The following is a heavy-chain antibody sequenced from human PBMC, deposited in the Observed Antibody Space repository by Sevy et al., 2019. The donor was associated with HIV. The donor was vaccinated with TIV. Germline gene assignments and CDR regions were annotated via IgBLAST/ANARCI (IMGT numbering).Heavy chain of an antibody. CDR2: ISGSGGST. CDR1: GFTFSNYA. V-gene: IGHV3-23*01. Sequence: GESLKISCAASGFTFSNYAMSWVRQAPGKGLEWVSAISGSGGSTYYADSVKGRFTISRDNSKNTLYLQMNSLRAEDTAVYYCAKVVIVSGWNFDYWGQGTLVTVSS. J-gene: IGHJ4*02. CDR3: AKVVIVSGWNFDY. D-gene: IGHD3-16*02.